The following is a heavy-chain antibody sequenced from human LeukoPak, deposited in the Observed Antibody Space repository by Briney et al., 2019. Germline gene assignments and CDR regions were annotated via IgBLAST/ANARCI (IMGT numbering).Heavy chain of an antibody. CDR1: GGSINSGSYY. CDR2: IYYSGST. Sequence: SEALSLTCTVSGGSINSGSYYWSWIRQHPGKGLEWIGYIYYSGSTYYNPSLKSRITISLDTSKNQFSLKLSSVTAADTAVYYCARKTSTIPMDNNWFDPRGQGTLVTVSS. CDR3: ARKTSTIPMDNNWFDP. V-gene: IGHV4-31*03. D-gene: IGHD2-2*02. J-gene: IGHJ5*02.